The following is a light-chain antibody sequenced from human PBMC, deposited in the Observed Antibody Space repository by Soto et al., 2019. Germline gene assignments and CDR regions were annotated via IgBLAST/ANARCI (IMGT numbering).Light chain of an antibody. CDR1: QSVGSY. CDR2: DTS. V-gene: IGKV3-11*01. J-gene: IGKJ4*01. Sequence: EIVLTQSPATLSLSPGERATLSCMASQSVGSYLTWYQQKPGQAPRLLIYDTSNRATGIPARFSGSGFGTDFTLTISSLEPEDFAFYYCQQRTNCRLTFGGGTKVEIK. CDR3: QQRTNCRLT.